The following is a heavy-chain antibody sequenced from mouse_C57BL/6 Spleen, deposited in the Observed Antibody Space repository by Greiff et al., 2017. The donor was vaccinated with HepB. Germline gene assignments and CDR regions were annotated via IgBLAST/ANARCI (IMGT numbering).Heavy chain of an antibody. V-gene: IGHV1-82*01. Sequence: VQRVESGPELVKPGASVKISCKASGYAFSSSWMNWVKQRPGKGLEWIGRIYPGDGDTNYNGKFKGKATLTADKSSSTAYMQLSSLTSEDSAVYFCARYAYEGVDYWDQGTTLTVSS. D-gene: IGHD2-2*01. CDR3: ARYAYEGVDY. J-gene: IGHJ2*01. CDR1: GYAFSSSW. CDR2: IYPGDGDT.